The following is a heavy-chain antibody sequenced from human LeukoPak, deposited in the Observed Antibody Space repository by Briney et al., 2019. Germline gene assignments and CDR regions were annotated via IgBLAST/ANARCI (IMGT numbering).Heavy chain of an antibody. D-gene: IGHD2-2*01. J-gene: IGHJ5*02. CDR3: ARDGVQGIVVVPAAREEWFGP. Sequence: GASVKVSCKASGYTFTTYGISWVRQAPGQGLEWMGWISAYNGNTNYAQKLQGRVTMTTDTSTSTAYMELRSLRSDDTAVYYCARDGVQGIVVVPAAREEWFGPWGQGTLVTVSS. CDR2: ISAYNGNT. CDR1: GYTFTTYG. V-gene: IGHV1-18*01.